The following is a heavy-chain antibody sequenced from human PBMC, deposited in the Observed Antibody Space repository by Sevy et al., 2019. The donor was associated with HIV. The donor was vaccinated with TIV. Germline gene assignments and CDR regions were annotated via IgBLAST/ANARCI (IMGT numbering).Heavy chain of an antibody. CDR2: INHSEVT. CDR1: GASFNDFY. V-gene: IGHV4-34*01. J-gene: IGHJ4*02. CDR3: ARFDTKIKIFGVPRGRY. D-gene: IGHD3-3*01. Sequence: SETLSLTCTVYGASFNDFYWNWIRQPPGKGLEWIGEINHSEVTRYNPSLKSRVTISVDAANSQFSLKLTSVTAADTAVYYCARFDTKIKIFGVPRGRYWGPGTLVTVSS.